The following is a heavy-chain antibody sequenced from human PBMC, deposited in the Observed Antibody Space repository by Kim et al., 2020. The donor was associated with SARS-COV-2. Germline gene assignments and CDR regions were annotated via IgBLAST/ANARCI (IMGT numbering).Heavy chain of an antibody. V-gene: IGHV1-18*01. D-gene: IGHD6-19*01. CDR2: ISAYNGNT. Sequence: ASVKVSCKASGYTFTSYGISWVRQPPGQGLEWMGWISAYNGNTNYAQKLQGRVTMTTDTSTSTAYMELRSLRSDDTAVYYCARDLSSGWFWYFDLWGRGTLVTVSS. J-gene: IGHJ2*01. CDR3: ARDLSSGWFWYFDL. CDR1: GYTFTSYG.